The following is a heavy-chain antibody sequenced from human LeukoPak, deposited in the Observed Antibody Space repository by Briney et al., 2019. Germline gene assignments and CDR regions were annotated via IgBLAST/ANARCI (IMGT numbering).Heavy chain of an antibody. J-gene: IGHJ5*02. CDR3: ARDPASYWFDP. CDR2: INPNSGGT. D-gene: IGHD6-6*01. V-gene: IGHV1-2*02. CDR1: GYTFTGYY. Sequence: ASVKVSCKASGYTFTGYYMHWVRQAPGQGLEWMGWINPNSGGTNYVQKFQGRVTMTRDTSISTAYMELSRLRSDDTAVYYCARDPASYWFDPWGQGTLVTVSS.